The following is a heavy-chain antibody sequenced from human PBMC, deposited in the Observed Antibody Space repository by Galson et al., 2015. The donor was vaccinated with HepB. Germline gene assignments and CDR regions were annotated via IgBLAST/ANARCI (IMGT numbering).Heavy chain of an antibody. V-gene: IGHV1-2*05. D-gene: IGHD3-10*01. CDR2: LNPNSGDT. Sequence: SCKVFGYTFASCFIHWVRQAPGQGLEWMGRLNPNSGDTDYAQKFQGRVTMTRDTSTSTASLEVRRLRSDDTVVYYCARDPGSGDLDFWGQGTLVTVSS. CDR1: GYTFASCF. J-gene: IGHJ4*02. CDR3: ARDPGSGDLDF.